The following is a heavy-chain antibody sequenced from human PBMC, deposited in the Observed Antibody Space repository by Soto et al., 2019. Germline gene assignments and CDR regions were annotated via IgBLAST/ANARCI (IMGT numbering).Heavy chain of an antibody. CDR3: TTVPGIAVAGDYYGMDV. Sequence: GGSLRLSCAASGFTFSNAWMSWVRQAPGKGLEWVGRIKSKTDGGTTDYAAPVKGRFTISRDDSKNTLYLQMNSLKTEDTAVYYCTTVPGIAVAGDYYGMDVWGQGTTVNVSS. CDR1: GFTFSNAW. J-gene: IGHJ6*02. CDR2: IKSKTDGGTT. D-gene: IGHD6-19*01. V-gene: IGHV3-15*01.